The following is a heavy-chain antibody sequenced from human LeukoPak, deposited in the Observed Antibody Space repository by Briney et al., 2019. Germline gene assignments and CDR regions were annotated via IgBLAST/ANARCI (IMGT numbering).Heavy chain of an antibody. CDR1: GGSFSVYY. D-gene: IGHD2-2*01. V-gene: IGHV4-34*01. J-gene: IGHJ5*02. CDR2: INHSGST. Sequence: SETLSLTCAVYGGSFSVYYWRWIRQPPGKGLEWIGEINHSGSTNYNPSLKSRVTISVDTPKNQFSLKLSSVTAADTAVYYCARGRAAAPRFDPWGQGTLVTVSS. CDR3: ARGRAAAPRFDP.